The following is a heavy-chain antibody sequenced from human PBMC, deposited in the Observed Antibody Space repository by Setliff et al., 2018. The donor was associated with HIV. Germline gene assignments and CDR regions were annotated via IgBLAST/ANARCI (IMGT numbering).Heavy chain of an antibody. CDR2: LFHTGSS. Sequence: PSETLSLTCTVSGDSLAGSHYSWGWVRQPPGQGLEWLGNLFHTGSSYFNPSLKSRLTMSVDTSKNQFSLSLISMTAADSAVYYCARLGDNSDWRSNYFFYYMDVWGKGTTVTVSS. CDR1: GDSLAGSHYS. D-gene: IGHD3-22*01. CDR3: ARLGDNSDWRSNYFFYYMDV. J-gene: IGHJ6*03. V-gene: IGHV4-39*01.